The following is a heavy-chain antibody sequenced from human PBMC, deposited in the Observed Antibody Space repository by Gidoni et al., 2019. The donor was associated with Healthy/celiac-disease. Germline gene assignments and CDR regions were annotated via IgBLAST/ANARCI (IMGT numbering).Heavy chain of an antibody. CDR2: IFSNDEK. Sequence: QVTLKESGPVLVKPTETLPLTCTVSGFSLSNARMGVSWIRQPPGKALEWLAHIFSNDEKSYSTSLKSRLTISKDTSKSQVVLTMTNMDPVDTATYYCARIWANPYSSSWYRVAKSYYYYMDVWGKGTTVTVSS. V-gene: IGHV2-26*01. CDR3: ARIWANPYSSSWYRVAKSYYYYMDV. CDR1: GFSLSNARMG. J-gene: IGHJ6*03. D-gene: IGHD6-13*01.